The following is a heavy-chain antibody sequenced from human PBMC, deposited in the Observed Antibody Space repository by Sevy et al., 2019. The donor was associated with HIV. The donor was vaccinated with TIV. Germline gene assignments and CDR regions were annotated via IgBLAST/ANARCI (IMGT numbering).Heavy chain of an antibody. D-gene: IGHD3-22*01. J-gene: IGHJ4*02. V-gene: IGHV1-69*06. CDR1: GGTFSSYA. CDR2: IIPIFGTA. CDR3: ARVKAFSSGLLG. Sequence: ASVKVSCKASGGTFSSYAISWVRQAPGQGLEWMGGIIPIFGTANYAQKFQGRVTITADKSTSTAYMELSSLRSEDTAMYYCARVKAFSSGLLGWGQGTLVTVSS.